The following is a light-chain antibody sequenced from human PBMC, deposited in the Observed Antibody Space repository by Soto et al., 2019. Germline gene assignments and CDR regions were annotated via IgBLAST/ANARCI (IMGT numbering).Light chain of an antibody. CDR1: QSLSTN. CDR3: QQYNNWPRT. V-gene: IGKV3-15*01. Sequence: EIVMTQSPATLSVSPGERATFSCRASQSLSTNLAWYQQKPGQAPRLLIYGASTRATGIPTRFSGSGSGTEFTLTFSSLQSEDFAIYFCQQYNNWPRTFGQGTKVEIK. J-gene: IGKJ1*01. CDR2: GAS.